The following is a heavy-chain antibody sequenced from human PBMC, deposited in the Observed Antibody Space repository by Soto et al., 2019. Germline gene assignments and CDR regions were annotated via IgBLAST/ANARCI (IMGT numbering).Heavy chain of an antibody. J-gene: IGHJ4*02. CDR3: ARDPSTGTFDY. D-gene: IGHD1-1*01. CDR2: ISSSGSST. CDR1: GFTFSDYY. V-gene: IGHV3-11*01. Sequence: QVQLVESGGGLVKPGGSLRLSCAASGFTFSDYYMTWIRQAPGKGLGWVSYISSSGSSTYYADSVKGRFAISRDNAKNSLFLQMNSLRAEDTAVYFCARDPSTGTFDYWGQGTLVTVSS.